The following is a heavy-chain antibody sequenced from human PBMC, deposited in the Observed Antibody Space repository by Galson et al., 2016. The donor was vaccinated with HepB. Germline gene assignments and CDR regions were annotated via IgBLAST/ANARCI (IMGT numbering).Heavy chain of an antibody. V-gene: IGHV3-11*01. D-gene: IGHD1-26*01. Sequence: SLRLSCAASGFIFSVYNMSWARQAPGKGLEWIAWITSSSDTMYYADSVKGRFTISRDNSKNTLYLQMNSLRVEDTAVYFCASGDSGSHWRYYFDNWGQGALVTFSS. CDR2: ITSSSDTM. CDR3: ASGDSGSHWRYYFDN. CDR1: GFIFSVYN. J-gene: IGHJ4*02.